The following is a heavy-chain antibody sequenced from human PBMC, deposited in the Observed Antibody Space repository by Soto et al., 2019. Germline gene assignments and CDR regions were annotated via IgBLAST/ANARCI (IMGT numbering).Heavy chain of an antibody. CDR2: ISWNSGSI. CDR3: AKAQWELLHGAVDY. D-gene: IGHD1-26*01. J-gene: IGHJ4*02. CDR1: GFTFDDYA. Sequence: EVQLVESGGGLVQPGRSLRLSCAASGFTFDDYAMPWVRQAPGKGLEWVSGISWNSGSIGYADSVKGRFTISRDNAKNSLYLQMNSLRAEDTALYYCAKAQWELLHGAVDYWGQGTLVTVSS. V-gene: IGHV3-9*01.